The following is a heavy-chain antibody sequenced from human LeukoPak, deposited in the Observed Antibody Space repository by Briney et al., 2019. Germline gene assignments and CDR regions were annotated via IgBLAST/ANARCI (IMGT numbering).Heavy chain of an antibody. V-gene: IGHV3-48*01. CDR2: ISSGSGTL. D-gene: IGHD3-3*01. Sequence: TGGSLRLSCAASGFTLSNYKMNWVRQAPGKGLEWVSYISSGSGTLNYADSVKGRFTISRDNAKNSLYLQMNSLRAEDTAVYYCAREQRFLEWLLFDYWGQGTLVTVSS. J-gene: IGHJ4*02. CDR3: AREQRFLEWLLFDY. CDR1: GFTLSNYK.